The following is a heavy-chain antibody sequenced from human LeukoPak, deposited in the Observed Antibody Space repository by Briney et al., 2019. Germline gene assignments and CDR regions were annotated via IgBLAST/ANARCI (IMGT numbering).Heavy chain of an antibody. Sequence: GSLLLSCRVSGITLSNYGMSWVRPAPGKGLEWVAAISGSDGRSHYADSVKGRFTTSRDNSKNTLWLQMNSLRAEDAAGYYCAKTAGSNWSFDYWGQGTGDTV. V-gene: IGHV3-23*01. D-gene: IGHD6-13*01. J-gene: IGHJ4*02. CDR3: AKTAGSNWSFDY. CDR2: ISGSDGRS. CDR1: GITLSNYG.